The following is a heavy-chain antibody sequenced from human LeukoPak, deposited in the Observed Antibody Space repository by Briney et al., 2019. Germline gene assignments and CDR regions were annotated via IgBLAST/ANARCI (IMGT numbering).Heavy chain of an antibody. J-gene: IGHJ4*02. Sequence: SETLSLTCTVSGGSISNGSYYWSWIRQPAGKGMEWIGRIYTSGSTNYNPSLKSRVTISVDTSKNQFSLKLSSVTAADTAVYYCAREEWELLEGGFDYWGQGTLVTVSS. D-gene: IGHD1-26*01. CDR1: GGSISNGSYY. CDR3: AREEWELLEGGFDY. CDR2: IYTSGST. V-gene: IGHV4-61*02.